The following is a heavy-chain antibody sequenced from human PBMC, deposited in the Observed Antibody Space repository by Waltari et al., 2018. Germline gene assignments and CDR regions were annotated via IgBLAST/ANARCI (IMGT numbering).Heavy chain of an antibody. D-gene: IGHD3-22*01. Sequence: EVQLVESGGGLVQPGASLSLSCSASGFTFSSYAMHWVRQAPGKGLEYVSAISSNGDSTYYADSVKGRFTISRDNSKNTLYLQMSSLRAEDTAVYYCVKRGSSGYYYDYWGQGTLVTVSS. CDR3: VKRGSSGYYYDY. J-gene: IGHJ4*02. CDR2: ISSNGDST. V-gene: IGHV3-64D*08. CDR1: GFTFSSYA.